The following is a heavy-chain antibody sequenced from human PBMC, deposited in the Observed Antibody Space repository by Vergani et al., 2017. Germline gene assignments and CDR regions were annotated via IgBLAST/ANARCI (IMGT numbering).Heavy chain of an antibody. CDR2: IKSKTDGGTT. Sequence: EVQLVESGGGLVKPGGSLRLSCAASGFTFSNAWMSWVRQAPGKGLEWVGRIKSKTDGGTTDYAAPVKGRFTISRADSKNTLYLQMNSLKTEDTAVYYCTTVPHDYGDPYYLDYWGQGTLVTVSS. CDR3: TTVPHDYGDPYYLDY. D-gene: IGHD4-17*01. V-gene: IGHV3-15*01. J-gene: IGHJ4*02. CDR1: GFTFSNAW.